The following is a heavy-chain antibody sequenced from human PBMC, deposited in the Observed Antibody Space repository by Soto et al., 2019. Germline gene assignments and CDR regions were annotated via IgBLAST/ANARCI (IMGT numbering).Heavy chain of an antibody. CDR1: GFTFSSYA. CDR3: ARGPHFYDYVWGSLD. D-gene: IGHD3-16*01. V-gene: IGHV3-30-3*01. CDR2: ISYDGSNK. Sequence: QVQLVESGGGVVQPGRSLRLSCAASGFTFSSYAMHWVRQAPGKGLEWVAVISYDGSNKYYADSVKGRFTISRDNSKNTLYLQMNSLRAEDTAVYYCARGPHFYDYVWGSLDWGQGTLVTVSS. J-gene: IGHJ4*02.